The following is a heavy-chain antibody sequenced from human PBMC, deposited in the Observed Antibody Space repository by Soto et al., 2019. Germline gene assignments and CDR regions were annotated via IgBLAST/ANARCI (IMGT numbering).Heavy chain of an antibody. J-gene: IGHJ6*02. CDR2: IIPIFGTA. Sequence: SVKVSCKASGGTFSSYAISWVRQAPGQGLEWMGGIIPIFGTANYAQKFQGRVTITADESTSTAYMELSSLRSEDTAVYYCASPTLLRFLEWLPPGDYYYGMDVWGQGTTVTVSS. D-gene: IGHD3-3*01. CDR3: ASPTLLRFLEWLPPGDYYYGMDV. CDR1: GGTFSSYA. V-gene: IGHV1-69*13.